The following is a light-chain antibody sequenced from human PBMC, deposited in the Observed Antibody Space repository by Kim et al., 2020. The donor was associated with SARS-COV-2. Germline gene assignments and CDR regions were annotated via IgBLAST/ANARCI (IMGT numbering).Light chain of an antibody. Sequence: LSAGERATTPCRARQSVSSYLAWYQQKPGQPPRLLFYDASNRATGIPARFGGSGSGTDFTLTISSLEPEDFAVYYCQQRSNWWTFGQGTKVDIK. V-gene: IGKV3-11*01. J-gene: IGKJ1*01. CDR1: QSVSSY. CDR2: DAS. CDR3: QQRSNWWT.